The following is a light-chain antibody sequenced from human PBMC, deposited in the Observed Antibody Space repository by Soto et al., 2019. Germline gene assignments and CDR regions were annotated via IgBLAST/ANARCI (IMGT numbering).Light chain of an antibody. Sequence: DVVMTQTPLSSPVTLGQPASISCSSSQSLGHSDGNTYLSWLHQRPGQPPRLLIYKISDRFSGVPVGVSGSGAGADFTLKISSVEAEDVGDYYCMQATQFRHTFGGGTKLEIK. CDR3: MQATQFRHT. CDR2: KIS. CDR1: QSLGHSDGNTY. J-gene: IGKJ2*01. V-gene: IGKV2-24*01.